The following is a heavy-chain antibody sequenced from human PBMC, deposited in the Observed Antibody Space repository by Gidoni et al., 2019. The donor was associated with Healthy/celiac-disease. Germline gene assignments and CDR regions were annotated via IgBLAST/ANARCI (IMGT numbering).Heavy chain of an antibody. J-gene: IGHJ6*02. Sequence: QVQLVQSGAEVKKPGSSVTVSCKASGGTFSSYAISWVRQAPGQGLEWMGGIIPSFGTANYARKFQGRVTITADESTSTAYMELSSLRSEDTAVYYCARDTVTTHHGMDVWGQGTTVTVSS. CDR3: ARDTVTTHHGMDV. CDR2: IIPSFGTA. CDR1: GGTFSSYA. D-gene: IGHD4-17*01. V-gene: IGHV1-69*01.